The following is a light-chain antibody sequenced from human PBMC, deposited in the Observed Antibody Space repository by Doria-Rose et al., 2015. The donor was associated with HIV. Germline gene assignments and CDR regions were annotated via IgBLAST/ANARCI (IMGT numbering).Light chain of an antibody. CDR2: GAS. V-gene: IGKV3-20*01. J-gene: IGKJ1*01. Sequence: EIVLTQSPDTLSLSPGERATLSCRASQSVSSSYLAWYQQKPGQAPRLLIYGASTRATGIPDRFSGSGSGTDFTLTISRLEPEDFAVYYCQQLGSSPWTFGQGTKVEIK. CDR3: QQLGSSPWT. CDR1: QSVSSSY.